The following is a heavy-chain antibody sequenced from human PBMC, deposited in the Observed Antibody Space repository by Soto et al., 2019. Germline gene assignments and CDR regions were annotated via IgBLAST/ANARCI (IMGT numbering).Heavy chain of an antibody. Sequence: LSLTCAVYGGSFSGYYWSWIRQPPGKGLEWIGEINHSGSANYNPSLKSRVTISVDTSKNQFSLKLSSVTAADTAVYYCARGPSMRLMQFNRFFDYWGQGTLVTVSS. CDR2: INHSGSA. CDR3: ARGPSMRLMQFNRFFDY. V-gene: IGHV4-34*01. CDR1: GGSFSGYY. J-gene: IGHJ4*02. D-gene: IGHD2-21*01.